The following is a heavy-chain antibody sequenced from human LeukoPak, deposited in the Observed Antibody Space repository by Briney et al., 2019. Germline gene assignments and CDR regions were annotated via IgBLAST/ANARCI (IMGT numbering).Heavy chain of an antibody. J-gene: IGHJ4*02. CDR3: ARGYGDYAYTFDS. V-gene: IGHV1-69*04. CDR2: IIPILGIA. D-gene: IGHD4-17*01. Sequence: ASVKVSCKASGGTFSSYAISWVRQSPGQGLEWMGRIIPILGIANYAQKFQGRVTITADKSTSTAYMELSSLRSEDTAVYYCARGYGDYAYTFDSWGQGTLVTVSS. CDR1: GGTFSSYA.